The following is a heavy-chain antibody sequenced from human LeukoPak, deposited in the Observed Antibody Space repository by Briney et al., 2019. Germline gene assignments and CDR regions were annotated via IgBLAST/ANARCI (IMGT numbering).Heavy chain of an antibody. CDR1: GGSVSSGSYY. D-gene: IGHD6-19*01. Sequence: SETLSLTCTVSGGSVSSGSYYWSWIRQPPGKGLEWIGYIYYSGSTNYNPSLKSRVTISVDTSKNQFPLKLSSVTAADTAVYYCAPGYSSGWLFSWGQGTLVTVSS. CDR2: IYYSGST. J-gene: IGHJ5*02. V-gene: IGHV4-61*01. CDR3: APGYSSGWLFS.